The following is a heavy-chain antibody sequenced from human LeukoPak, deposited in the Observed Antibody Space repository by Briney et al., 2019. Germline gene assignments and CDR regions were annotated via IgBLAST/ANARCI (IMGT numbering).Heavy chain of an antibody. V-gene: IGHV5-51*01. J-gene: IGHJ4*02. CDR3: ANSQYSSGWAYFDY. CDR1: GYSFTSYW. CDR2: IYPGDSDT. D-gene: IGHD6-19*01. Sequence: GESLKVSCKGSGYSFTSYWIGWVRQMPGKGLEWMGIIYPGDSDTRYSPSFQGQITISADKSISTAYLQWSSLKASDTAMYYCANSQYSSGWAYFDYWGQGTLVTVSS.